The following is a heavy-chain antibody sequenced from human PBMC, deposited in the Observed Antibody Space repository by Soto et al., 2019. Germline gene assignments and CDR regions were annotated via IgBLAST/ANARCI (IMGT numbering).Heavy chain of an antibody. CDR1: GGTFSSYT. V-gene: IGHV1-69*02. CDR3: ARVCSSTSCYAYP. CDR2: IIPILGIA. Sequence: QVQLVQSGAEVKKPGSSVKVSCKASGGTFSSYTISWVRQAPGQGLEWMGRIIPILGIANYAQKFQGRVTITADKSTSTACMELSSLRSEDTAVYYCARVCSSTSCYAYPWGQGTLVTVSS. D-gene: IGHD2-2*01. J-gene: IGHJ5*02.